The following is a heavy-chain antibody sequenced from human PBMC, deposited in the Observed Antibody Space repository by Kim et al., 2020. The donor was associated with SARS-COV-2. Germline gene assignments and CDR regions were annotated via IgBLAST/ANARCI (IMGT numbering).Heavy chain of an antibody. J-gene: IGHJ4*02. CDR3: ASPLRTGTTLIIDY. D-gene: IGHD1-1*01. CDR2: ISYDGSNK. Sequence: GGSLRLSCAASGFTFSSYAMHWVRQAPGKGLEWVAVISYDGSNKYYADSVKGRFTISRDNSKNTLYLQMNSLRAEDTAVYYCASPLRTGTTLIIDYWGQGTLVTVSS. CDR1: GFTFSSYA. V-gene: IGHV3-30*04.